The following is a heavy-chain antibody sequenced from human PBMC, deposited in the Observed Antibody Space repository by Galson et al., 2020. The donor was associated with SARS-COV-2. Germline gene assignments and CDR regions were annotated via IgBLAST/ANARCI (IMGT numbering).Heavy chain of an antibody. CDR2: INAGNGNT. Sequence: ASVKVSCKASGYTFTSYAMHWVRQAPGQRLEWMGWINAGNGNTKYSQKFQGRVTITRDTSASTAYMELSSLRSEDTAVYYCARDRSGSGSSPPGGFDPWGQGTLVTVSS. V-gene: IGHV1-3*01. CDR1: GYTFTSYA. J-gene: IGHJ5*02. CDR3: ARDRSGSGSSPPGGFDP. D-gene: IGHD3-10*01.